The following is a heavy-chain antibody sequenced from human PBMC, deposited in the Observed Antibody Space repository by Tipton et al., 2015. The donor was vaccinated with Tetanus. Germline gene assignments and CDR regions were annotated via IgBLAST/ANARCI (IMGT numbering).Heavy chain of an antibody. CDR2: IYQTDST. J-gene: IGHJ4*02. D-gene: IGHD5-12*01. V-gene: IGHV4-30-2*01. CDR3: VRGRGLGAYSFGFEY. CDR1: GGLITTGGYS. Sequence: LVKPTQTLSLTCTVSGGLITTGGYSWGWIRQPPGQGLEWLGYIYQTDSTYYNPSVRSRLTLSLQRSKNQVSLKLNSITAADTAVYYCVRGRGLGAYSFGFEYWGQGALVTVSS.